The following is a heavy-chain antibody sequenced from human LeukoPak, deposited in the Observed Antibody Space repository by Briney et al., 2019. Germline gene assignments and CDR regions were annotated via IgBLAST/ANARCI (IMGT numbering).Heavy chain of an antibody. CDR3: AKGGSTNFYYGDV. CDR2: IYDSGST. V-gene: IGHV4-59*12. J-gene: IGHJ6*02. D-gene: IGHD2/OR15-2a*01. Sequence: PSETLSLTCSVSSGALSNLNWTWIRQPPGEGREWIGDIYDSGSTRYNTSLESRVTISVDTSKNHSSLKLSSVTAADTAVYYCAKGGSTNFYYGDVWGQGTTVTVSS. CDR1: SGALSNLN.